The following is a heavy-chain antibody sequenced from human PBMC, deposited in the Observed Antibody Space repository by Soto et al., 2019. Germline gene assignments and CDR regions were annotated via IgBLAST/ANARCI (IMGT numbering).Heavy chain of an antibody. CDR2: IYYSGST. V-gene: IGHV4-31*03. D-gene: IGHD2-2*01. J-gene: IGHJ6*01. Sequence: SETLSLNCTVSGGSISSGCYYWSWIRQHPGKGLEWIGYIYYSGSTYYNPSLKSRVTISVDTSKNQFSLKLSSVTAADTAVYYCARAAIYYYGVDDWGQATTFTVSS. CDR1: GGSISSGCYY. CDR3: ARAAIYYYGVDD.